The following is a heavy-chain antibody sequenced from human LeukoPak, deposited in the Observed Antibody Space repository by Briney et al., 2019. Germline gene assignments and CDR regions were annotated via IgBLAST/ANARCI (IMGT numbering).Heavy chain of an antibody. CDR1: GGSISSYY. Sequence: PSETLSLTCTVSGGSISSYYWSWIRQPPGKGLEWIGSIYYSGSTYYNPSLKSRVTISVDTSKNQFSLKLSSVTAADTAVYYCARDGGYSYDAPFDYWGQGTLVTVSS. CDR2: IYYSGST. V-gene: IGHV4-39*07. CDR3: ARDGGYSYDAPFDY. D-gene: IGHD5-18*01. J-gene: IGHJ4*02.